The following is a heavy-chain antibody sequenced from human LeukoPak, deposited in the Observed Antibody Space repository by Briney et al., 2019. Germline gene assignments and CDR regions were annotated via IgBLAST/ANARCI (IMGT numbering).Heavy chain of an antibody. V-gene: IGHV4-4*02. J-gene: IGHJ4*02. CDR2: VYHSGST. CDR3: ARYDFWSGPIDY. Sequence: SGTLSLTCAVSGDSISSSNWWSWVRLPPGKGLEWIGEVYHSGSTNYNPSLKSRVTMSVDKSKNQFSLKLNSVTAADTVVYYCARYDFWSGPIDYWGQGTLVTVSS. CDR1: GDSISSSNW. D-gene: IGHD3-3*01.